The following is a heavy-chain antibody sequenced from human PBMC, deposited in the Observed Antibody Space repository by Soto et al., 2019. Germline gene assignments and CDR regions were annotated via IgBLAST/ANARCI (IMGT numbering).Heavy chain of an antibody. J-gene: IGHJ6*02. CDR1: GGTFSSYA. Sequence: SVKVSYKASGGTFSSYAISWVRQAPGQGLEWMGGIIPIFGTANYAQKFQGRVTITADESTSTAYMELSSLRSEDTAVYYCARYQRFCSGGSCPYSYYGMDAWGQETTVTVS. CDR3: ARYQRFCSGGSCPYSYYGMDA. D-gene: IGHD2-15*01. V-gene: IGHV1-69*13. CDR2: IIPIFGTA.